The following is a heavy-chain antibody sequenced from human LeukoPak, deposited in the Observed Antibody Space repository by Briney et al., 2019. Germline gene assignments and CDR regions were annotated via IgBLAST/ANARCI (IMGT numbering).Heavy chain of an antibody. J-gene: IGHJ4*02. D-gene: IGHD1-26*01. V-gene: IGHV5-51*01. CDR3: AIYSDTYYFDH. Sequence: GGSLQISCNGSGYIFTSSWIGWVRQLPGKGVEWIGIIYPGDSDTRYSPSFQGQVTISADKSISTAYLQWSSLKASDTAMYYCAIYSDTYYFDHWGQGTLVTVSS. CDR2: IYPGDSDT. CDR1: GYIFTSSW.